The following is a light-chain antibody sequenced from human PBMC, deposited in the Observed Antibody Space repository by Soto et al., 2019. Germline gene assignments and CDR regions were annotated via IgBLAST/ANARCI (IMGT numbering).Light chain of an antibody. J-gene: IGKJ1*01. Sequence: DIHLTQSPSFLSASVGDRVAITCRPSQAVPNNMAWYQQKPGKAPKVLIYDASNLEYGVPSRFRGSGFGTEFILTINKLQPEDFASYFCLQVYSFPRTFGLGTKVDI. CDR2: DAS. V-gene: IGKV1-9*01. CDR3: LQVYSFPRT. CDR1: QAVPNN.